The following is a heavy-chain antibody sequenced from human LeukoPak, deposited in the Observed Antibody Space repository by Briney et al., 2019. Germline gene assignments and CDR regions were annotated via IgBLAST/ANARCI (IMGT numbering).Heavy chain of an antibody. CDR3: AREATGRAFDP. D-gene: IGHD1-1*01. J-gene: IGHJ5*02. V-gene: IGHV1-18*01. CDR2: ISAITGET. CDR1: GYNFNYCG. Sequence: ASVKVSCKASGYNFNYCGVTWVRQAPGQGLEWMGWISAITGETNYEQKFQGRVTMTTDTSTDTAYMEMRSLRSDDTAVYYCAREATGRAFDPWGQGTLVTVSS.